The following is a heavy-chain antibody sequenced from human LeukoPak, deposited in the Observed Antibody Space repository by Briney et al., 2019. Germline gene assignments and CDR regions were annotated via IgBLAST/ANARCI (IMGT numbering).Heavy chain of an antibody. V-gene: IGHV3-64*04. CDR2: ISGSGNGGSI. J-gene: IGHJ4*02. CDR1: GFVFSIYT. Sequence: GGSLRLSCSASGFVFSIYTMYWVRQAPGKGPEYVSTISGSGNGGSIYYADSVKGRFTISRDDSKNTLYLQMDSLRAEDTAVYYCAKYSSGYYFDHWGQGTLVTVSS. CDR3: AKYSSGYYFDH. D-gene: IGHD3-22*01.